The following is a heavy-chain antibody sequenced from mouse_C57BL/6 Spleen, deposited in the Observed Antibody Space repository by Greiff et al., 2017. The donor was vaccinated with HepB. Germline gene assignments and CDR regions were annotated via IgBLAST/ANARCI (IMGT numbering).Heavy chain of an antibody. V-gene: IGHV1-64*01. CDR2: IHPNSGST. D-gene: IGHD2-2*01. CDR3: ARGRIYYGYDGAWFAY. Sequence: QVQLQQPGAELVKPGASVKLSCKASGYTFTSYWMHWVKQRPGQGLEWIGMIHPNSGSTNSNEKFKSKATLTVDKSSSTAYMQLRSLTSEDSAVYYCARGRIYYGYDGAWFAYWGQGTLVTVSA. J-gene: IGHJ3*01. CDR1: GYTFTSYW.